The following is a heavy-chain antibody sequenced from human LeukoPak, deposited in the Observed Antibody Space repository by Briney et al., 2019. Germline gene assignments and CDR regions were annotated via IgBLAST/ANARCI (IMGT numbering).Heavy chain of an antibody. Sequence: PSQTLSLTCTVSGGSISSGSYYWSWIRQPAGKGLEWIGRIYTSGSTNYNPSLKSRVTISVDTSKNQFSLKLSSVTAADTAVYYCARYSSPLYYMDVWGKGITVTVSS. CDR1: GGSISSGSYY. J-gene: IGHJ6*03. CDR3: ARYSSPLYYMDV. V-gene: IGHV4-61*02. CDR2: IYTSGST. D-gene: IGHD6-13*01.